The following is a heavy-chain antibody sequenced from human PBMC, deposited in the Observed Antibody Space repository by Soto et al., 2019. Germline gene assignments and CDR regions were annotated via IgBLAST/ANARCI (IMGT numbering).Heavy chain of an antibody. CDR2: ISPSTHDT. CDR1: GYSFSSYG. Sequence: ASVKVSCKASGYSFSSYGITWVRQAPGQGLEWMGWISPSTHDTNYAQKFQGRVTMTTDTSTSTAYMEVSSVKSEDTAVYYCARDSAYSEYWGQGTLVTVSS. CDR3: ARDSAYSEY. V-gene: IGHV1-18*01. J-gene: IGHJ4*02. D-gene: IGHD5-12*01.